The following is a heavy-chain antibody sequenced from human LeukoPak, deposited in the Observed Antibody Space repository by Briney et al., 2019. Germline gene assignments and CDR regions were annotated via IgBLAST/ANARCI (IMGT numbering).Heavy chain of an antibody. V-gene: IGHV4-39*07. Sequence: SETLSLTCTVSGGSISSSSYYWGWIRQPPGKGLEWIGSIYYSGSTYYNPSLKSRVTISVDTSKNQFSLKLSSVTAADTAVYYCASVSSSGWYGGGYWGQGTLVTVSS. J-gene: IGHJ4*02. D-gene: IGHD6-19*01. CDR1: GGSISSSSYY. CDR2: IYYSGST. CDR3: ASVSSSGWYGGGY.